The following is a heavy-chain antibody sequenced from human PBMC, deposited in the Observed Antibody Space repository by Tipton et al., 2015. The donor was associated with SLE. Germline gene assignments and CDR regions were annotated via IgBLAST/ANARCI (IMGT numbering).Heavy chain of an antibody. Sequence: TLSLTCTVSGGSISSYYWNWIRQPPGNGLEWIGNIYYSGSTNYNPSLKGRVTISVDTSKNQFYLNLRSVTAADTAVYYCARSSGWDAESFQDGGQGTLVTVSS. D-gene: IGHD6-19*01. J-gene: IGHJ1*01. CDR3: ARSSGWDAESFQD. V-gene: IGHV4-59*01. CDR1: GGSISSYY. CDR2: IYYSGST.